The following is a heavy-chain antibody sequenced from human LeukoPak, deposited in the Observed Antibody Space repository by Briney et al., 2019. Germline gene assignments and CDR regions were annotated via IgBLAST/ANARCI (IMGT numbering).Heavy chain of an antibody. J-gene: IGHJ4*02. V-gene: IGHV1-46*01. CDR2: INPSGGST. CDR1: GYTFTSYY. Sequence: GASVKVSCKASGYTFTSYYMHWVRQAPGQGLEWMGIINPSGGSTSYAQKFQGRVTMTRDMSTSTDYMELRSLRSDDTAVYYCARAARGFLESHFDYWGQGTLVTVSS. CDR3: ARAARGFLESHFDY. D-gene: IGHD3-3*01.